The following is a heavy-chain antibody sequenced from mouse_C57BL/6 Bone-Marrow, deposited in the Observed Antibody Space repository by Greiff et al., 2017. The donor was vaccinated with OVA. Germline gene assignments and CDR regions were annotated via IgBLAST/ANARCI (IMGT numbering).Heavy chain of an antibody. CDR1: GYSFTGYY. CDR3: ARRKSATVVARYFDV. D-gene: IGHD1-1*01. V-gene: IGHV1-42*01. CDR2: INPSTGGT. J-gene: IGHJ1*03. Sequence: VQLQQSGPELVKPGASVKISCKASGYSFTGYYMNWVKQSPEKSLEWIGEINPSTGGTTYNQKFKAKATLTVDKSSSTAYMQLKSLTSEDSAVYYCARRKSATVVARYFDVWGTGTTVTVSS.